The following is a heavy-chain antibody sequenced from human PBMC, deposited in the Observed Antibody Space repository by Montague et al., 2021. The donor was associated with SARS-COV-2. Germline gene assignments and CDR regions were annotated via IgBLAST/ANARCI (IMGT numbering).Heavy chain of an antibody. Sequence: SETLSLTCTVSGGSISSSSYYWGWIRQPPGKGLEWIGSIYYSGSTYYNPSLKSRVTISVDTSKNQFSLKLSSGTAADTAVYYCARQENSSGWFKPEAFDIWGQGTMVTVSS. CDR1: GGSISSSSYY. D-gene: IGHD6-19*01. V-gene: IGHV4-39*01. J-gene: IGHJ3*02. CDR3: ARQENSSGWFKPEAFDI. CDR2: IYYSGST.